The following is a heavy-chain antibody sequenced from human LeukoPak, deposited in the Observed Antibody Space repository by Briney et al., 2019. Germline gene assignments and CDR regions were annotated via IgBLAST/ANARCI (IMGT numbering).Heavy chain of an antibody. Sequence: GASVKVSCKASGYTFTSYDINWVRQATGQGLEWMGWMNPNSGNTGYAQKFQGRVTITRNTSISTACMELSSLRSEDTAVYYCAREHSCSSGFDYWGQGTLVTVSS. CDR1: GYTFTSYD. V-gene: IGHV1-8*03. D-gene: IGHD6-6*01. CDR3: AREHSCSSGFDY. CDR2: MNPNSGNT. J-gene: IGHJ4*02.